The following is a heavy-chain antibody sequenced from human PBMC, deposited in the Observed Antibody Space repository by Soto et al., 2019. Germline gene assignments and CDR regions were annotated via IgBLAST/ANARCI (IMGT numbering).Heavy chain of an antibody. Sequence: SGPTLVNPTQTLTLTCTFSGFSLSTSGVGVGWIRQPPGKALEWLALIYWDDDKRYSPSLKSRLTITKDTSKNQVVLTMTNMDPVDTATYYCARWYYYDSSGLNYYFDYWGQGTLVTVSS. J-gene: IGHJ4*02. CDR1: GFSLSTSGVG. D-gene: IGHD3-22*01. CDR3: ARWYYYDSSGLNYYFDY. V-gene: IGHV2-5*02. CDR2: IYWDDDK.